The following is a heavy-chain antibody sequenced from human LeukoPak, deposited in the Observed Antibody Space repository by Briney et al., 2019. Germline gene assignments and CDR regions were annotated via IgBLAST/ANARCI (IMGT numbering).Heavy chain of an antibody. CDR3: ARDRQSLAYCGGDCMPAGFQH. D-gene: IGHD2-21*02. J-gene: IGHJ1*01. Sequence: ASVKVSCKASGYTFTSYYMHWVRHAPGQGLEWMGIINPSGGSTSYAQKFQGRVTMTRDMSTSTVYMELSSLRSEDTAVYYCARDRQSLAYCGGDCMPAGFQHWGQGTLVTVSS. V-gene: IGHV1-46*01. CDR1: GYTFTSYY. CDR2: INPSGGST.